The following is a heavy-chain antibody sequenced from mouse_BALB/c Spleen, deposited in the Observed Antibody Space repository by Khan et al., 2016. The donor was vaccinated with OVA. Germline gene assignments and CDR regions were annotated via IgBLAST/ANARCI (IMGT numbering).Heavy chain of an antibody. V-gene: IGHV1-77*01. CDR3: ARRNYFGYTFAY. Sequence: VQLQESGAELARPGASVKLSCKASGYTFTDYYINWVKLRTGQGLEWIGEISPGSGDTYYNERFKGKATLTADKSSSTAYMQSSSLTAWASAVYFCARRNYFGYTFAYWGQGTLVTVSA. D-gene: IGHD1-2*01. CDR1: GYTFTDYY. CDR2: ISPGSGDT. J-gene: IGHJ3*01.